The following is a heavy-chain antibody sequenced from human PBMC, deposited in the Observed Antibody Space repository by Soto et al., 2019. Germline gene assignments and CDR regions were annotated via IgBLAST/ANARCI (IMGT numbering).Heavy chain of an antibody. Sequence: ASVKVSCKASGGTFSSYAISWVRQAPGQGLEWMGGIIPIFGTANYAQKFQGRVTITADESTSTAYMEVGSLRSDDTAVYYCASVGTAGYWGQGTLVTVSS. D-gene: IGHD1-1*01. CDR3: ASVGTAGY. CDR2: IIPIFGTA. CDR1: GGTFSSYA. V-gene: IGHV1-69*13. J-gene: IGHJ4*02.